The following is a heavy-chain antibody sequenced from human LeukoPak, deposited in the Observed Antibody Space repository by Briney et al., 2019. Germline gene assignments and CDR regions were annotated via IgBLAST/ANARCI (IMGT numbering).Heavy chain of an antibody. CDR1: GFTFSSYA. D-gene: IGHD2-2*01. CDR3: ASTATCSF. J-gene: IGHJ3*01. Sequence: GGSLRLSCAASGFTFSSYAMSWVRQAPGKGLEWVANIKQDGSEKNYVDSVKGRFTISRDNAQNSLYLQMNSLRAEDTAVYYCASTATCSFWGQGTMVTVSS. V-gene: IGHV3-7*01. CDR2: IKQDGSEK.